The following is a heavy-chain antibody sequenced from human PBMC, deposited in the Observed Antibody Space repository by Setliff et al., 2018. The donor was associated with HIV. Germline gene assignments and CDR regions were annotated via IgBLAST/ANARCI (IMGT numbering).Heavy chain of an antibody. CDR1: RSTFNSHT. D-gene: IGHD1-26*01. CDR3: VRGAQSPPHYSYYYMDV. V-gene: IGHV1-69*02. Sequence: SVKVSCKASRSTFNSHTINWVRQAPGQGLDWMGRIIPIPGVANYAQGFQGKVTITADKSTSTAYMELTSLRFDDTAMYYCVRGAQSPPHYSYYYMDVWGEGTMVTV. J-gene: IGHJ6*03. CDR2: IIPIPGVA.